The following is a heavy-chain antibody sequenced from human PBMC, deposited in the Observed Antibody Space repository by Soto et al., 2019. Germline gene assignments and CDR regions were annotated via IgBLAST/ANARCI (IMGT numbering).Heavy chain of an antibody. CDR2: VNPIVSMS. CDR3: AASYGSGYRAFDY. Sequence: QVQLVQSGAEVRKPGSSVKVSCKASGDTFSFYTINWVRQAPGLGLEWMGRVNPIVSMSNYAQKLQGRVTITADKSTNTAYMALSSMRSEDTAIYYCAASYGSGYRAFDYWGQGALVTVSS. D-gene: IGHD3-10*01. CDR1: GDTFSFYT. J-gene: IGHJ4*02. V-gene: IGHV1-69*02.